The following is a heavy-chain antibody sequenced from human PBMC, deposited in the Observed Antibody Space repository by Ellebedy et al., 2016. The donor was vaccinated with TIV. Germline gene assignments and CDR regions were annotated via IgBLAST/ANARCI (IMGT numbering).Heavy chain of an antibody. J-gene: IGHJ4*02. CDR2: IYTGGST. Sequence: GESLKISCAASGFTVSSNYMSWVRQAPGKGLEWVSVIYTGGSTYYADSVKGRFTISRDNAKNSLYLQMNSLRAEDTAVYYCARLVVVAATDFDYWGQGTLVTVSS. CDR1: GFTVSSNY. D-gene: IGHD2-15*01. V-gene: IGHV3-53*01. CDR3: ARLVVVAATDFDY.